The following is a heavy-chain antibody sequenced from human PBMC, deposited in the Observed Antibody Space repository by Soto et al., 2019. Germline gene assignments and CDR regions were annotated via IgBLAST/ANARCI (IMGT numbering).Heavy chain of an antibody. CDR1: GGSFSGYY. D-gene: IGHD6-19*01. CDR2: INHSGST. J-gene: IGHJ6*02. Sequence: QVQLQQWGAGLLKPSETLSLTCAVYGGSFSGYYWSWIRQPPGKGLEWIGEINHSGSTNYNPSLKSRVTISVDTSKNQFSLKLSSATAADTAVYYCARGRGGWSYYGMDVWGQGTTVTVSS. CDR3: ARGRGGWSYYGMDV. V-gene: IGHV4-34*01.